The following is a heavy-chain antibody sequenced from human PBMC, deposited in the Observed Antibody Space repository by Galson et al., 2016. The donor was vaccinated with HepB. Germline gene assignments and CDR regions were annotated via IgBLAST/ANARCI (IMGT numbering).Heavy chain of an antibody. V-gene: IGHV3-30-3*01. CDR2: ISYDGSNK. J-gene: IGHJ4*02. CDR1: GFTFSSYA. CDR3: ARTLYDYVWGSYRSPQDY. D-gene: IGHD3-16*02. Sequence: SLRLSCAASGFTFSSYAMHWVRQAPGKGLEWVAVISYDGSNKYYADSVKGRFTISRDNSKNTLYLQMNSRRTEDTAVYCCARTLYDYVWGSYRSPQDYWGQGTLVTVSS.